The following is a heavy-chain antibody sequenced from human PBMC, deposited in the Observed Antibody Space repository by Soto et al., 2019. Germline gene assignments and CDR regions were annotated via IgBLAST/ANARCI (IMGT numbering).Heavy chain of an antibody. D-gene: IGHD2-2*01. V-gene: IGHV4-4*07. J-gene: IGHJ4*02. CDR3: ARGGMVIIPTATAFDY. Sequence: SETLSLTCTVSGGSISTFCWSWIRQPAGKGLEWIGRIYASGSTNYNPSLKSRVTMSVATSKNQFSLKLSSVTAADTAVYYCARGGMVIIPTATAFDYWGQGTLVTVSS. CDR1: GGSISTFC. CDR2: IYASGST.